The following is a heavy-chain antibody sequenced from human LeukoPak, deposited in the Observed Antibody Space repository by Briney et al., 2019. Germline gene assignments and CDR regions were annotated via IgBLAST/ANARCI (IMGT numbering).Heavy chain of an antibody. J-gene: IGHJ6*02. Sequence: PGGSLRLSCAASGFTFSSYAMHWVRLAPGKGLEWVAVISYDGSNKYYADSVKGRFTISRDNSKNTLYLQMNSLRAEDTAVYYCARDHGWNDVIVYYYYGMDVWGQGTTVTVSS. V-gene: IGHV3-30*04. CDR3: ARDHGWNDVIVYYYYGMDV. D-gene: IGHD1-1*01. CDR2: ISYDGSNK. CDR1: GFTFSSYA.